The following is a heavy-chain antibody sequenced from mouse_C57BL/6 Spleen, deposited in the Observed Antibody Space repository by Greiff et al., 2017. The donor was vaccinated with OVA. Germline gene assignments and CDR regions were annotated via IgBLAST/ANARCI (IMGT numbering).Heavy chain of an antibody. Sequence: EVMLVESGGGLVQPGGSLSLSCAASGFTFTDYYMSWVRQPPGKALEWLGFIRNKANGYTTEYSASVKGRFTISRDNSQSILYLQMNALRAEDSATYYCARYMDYDGFDYWGQGTTLTVSS. CDR1: GFTFTDYY. V-gene: IGHV7-3*01. J-gene: IGHJ2*01. CDR3: ARYMDYDGFDY. CDR2: IRNKANGYTT. D-gene: IGHD2-4*01.